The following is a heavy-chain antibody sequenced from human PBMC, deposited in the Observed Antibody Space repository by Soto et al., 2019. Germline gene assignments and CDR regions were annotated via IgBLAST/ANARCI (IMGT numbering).Heavy chain of an antibody. CDR1: GFSVSSSD. CDR3: ERDSSGYHNPDY. Sequence: GWSLRLSCAASGFSVSSSDMSWVRQVPGEGLEWVSVIYSGGSTHDADYVKGRFSVSRDNAKNSLYLQMNSLRAEDTAVYYCERDSSGYHNPDYWGQGT. J-gene: IGHJ4*02. D-gene: IGHD3-22*01. V-gene: IGHV3-53*01. CDR2: IYSGGST.